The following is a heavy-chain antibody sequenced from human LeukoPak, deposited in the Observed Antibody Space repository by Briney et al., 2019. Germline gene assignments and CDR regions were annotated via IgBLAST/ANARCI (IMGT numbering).Heavy chain of an antibody. D-gene: IGHD5-18*01. V-gene: IGHV3-74*01. Sequence: GGSLRLSCAASGFTFSSYWMHWVRQASGKGLVWVSRINSDGSSTSYADSVKGRFTISRDNAKNTLYLQMNSLRAEDTAVYYCARGRGYSYVNNGMDVWGQGTTVTVSS. CDR2: INSDGSST. J-gene: IGHJ6*02. CDR3: ARGRGYSYVNNGMDV. CDR1: GFTFSSYW.